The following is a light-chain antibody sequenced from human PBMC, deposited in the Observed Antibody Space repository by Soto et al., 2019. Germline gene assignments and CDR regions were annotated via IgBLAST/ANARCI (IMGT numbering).Light chain of an antibody. CDR3: AAWDDSLNGVV. CDR2: SNN. J-gene: IGLJ2*01. CDR1: SSNIGSNI. Sequence: QPVLTQPPSASGTPGQRVTISCSGSSSNIGSNIVNWYHQLPGTAPKLLTYSNNQRPSGVPDRFSGSKSGTSASLAISGLQSEDEAHYYCAAWDDSLNGVVFGGGTKLTVL. V-gene: IGLV1-44*01.